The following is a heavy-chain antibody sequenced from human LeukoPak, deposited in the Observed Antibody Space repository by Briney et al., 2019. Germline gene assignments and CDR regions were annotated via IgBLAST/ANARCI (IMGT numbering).Heavy chain of an antibody. Sequence: SETLSLTCAVYGGSFSGYYWSWIRQPPGKGLEWIGEINHSGSTNYNPSLKGRVTISVDTSKNQFSLKLSSVTAADTAVYYCARGRSYSNYGYYYYYMDVWGKGTTVTVSS. D-gene: IGHD4-11*01. CDR3: ARGRSYSNYGYYYYYMDV. V-gene: IGHV4-34*01. CDR2: INHSGST. J-gene: IGHJ6*03. CDR1: GGSFSGYY.